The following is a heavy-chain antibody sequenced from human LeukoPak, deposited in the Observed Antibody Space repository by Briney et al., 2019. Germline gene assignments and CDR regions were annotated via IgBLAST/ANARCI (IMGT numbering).Heavy chain of an antibody. CDR3: ARSYSSSSFDY. D-gene: IGHD6-6*01. V-gene: IGHV4-59*11. J-gene: IGHJ4*02. Sequence: SETLSLTCTVSGGSISSHYWSWIRQPPGKGLEWTGYIYYSGSTNYNPSLKSRVTILVDTSKNQFSLKLSSVTAADTAVYYCARSYSSSSFDYWGQGTLVTVSS. CDR2: IYYSGST. CDR1: GGSISSHY.